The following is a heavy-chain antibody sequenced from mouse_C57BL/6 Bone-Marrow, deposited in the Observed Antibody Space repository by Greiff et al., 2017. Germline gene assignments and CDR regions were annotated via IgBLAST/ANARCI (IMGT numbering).Heavy chain of an antibody. D-gene: IGHD4-1*01. CDR1: GYTFTDYN. CDR2: INPNNGGT. V-gene: IGHV1-22*01. Sequence: VQLKESGPELVKPGASVKMSCKASGYTFTDYNMHWVKQSQGKSLEWIGYINPNNGGTSYNQKFKGKATLTVNKSSSTSYMELRSLTSEDSAVYYCARPKLGRYAMDYWGQGTSVTVSS. J-gene: IGHJ4*01. CDR3: ARPKLGRYAMDY.